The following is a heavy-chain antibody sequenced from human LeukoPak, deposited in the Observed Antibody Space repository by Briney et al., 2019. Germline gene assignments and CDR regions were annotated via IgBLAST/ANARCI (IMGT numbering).Heavy chain of an antibody. V-gene: IGHV1-8*01. CDR1: GYTFTNFD. CDR2: MNTISGSS. J-gene: IGHJ6*03. Sequence: GASVKVSCKASGYTFTNFDINWVRQAPGQGLEWMGWMNTISGSSGCVQKFQGRVTMTRDTSITTAYLELSSLSSEDTAVYYCARSGYFNWLSIEYYYMDVWGKGTTVIVSS. CDR3: ARSGYFNWLSIEYYYMDV. D-gene: IGHD3-9*01.